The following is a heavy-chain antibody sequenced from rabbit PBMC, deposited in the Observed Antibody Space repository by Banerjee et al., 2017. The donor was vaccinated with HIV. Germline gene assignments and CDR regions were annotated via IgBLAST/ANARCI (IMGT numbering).Heavy chain of an antibody. V-gene: IGHV1S43*01. CDR1: GFSY. D-gene: IGHD8-1*01. CDR3: AKSTYLDYFEL. CDR2: INTSSGNT. J-gene: IGHJ4*01. Sequence: QEQLEESGGDLVKPEGSLTLTCTASGFSYMCWVRQAPGKGLEWIACINTSSGNTVYASWAKGRFTISRSTSLNTVDLKMTSLTVADTATHFCAKSTYLDYFELWGPGTLVTVS.